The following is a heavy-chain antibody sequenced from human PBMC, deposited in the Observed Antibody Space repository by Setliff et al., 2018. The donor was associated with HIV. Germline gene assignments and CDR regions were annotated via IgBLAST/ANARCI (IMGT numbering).Heavy chain of an antibody. Sequence: GASVKVSCKASGGTFRDFAISWVRQAPGQGLEWMGGIMPVFRTPAYAQKFQGRLTLTADETTTTAYMDLSGLRSEDTAVYYCGSREFHGGNYYYFMDVWGEGTTVTVSS. CDR2: IMPVFRTP. J-gene: IGHJ6*03. D-gene: IGHD3-3*01. V-gene: IGHV1-69*13. CDR3: GSREFHGGNYYYFMDV. CDR1: GGTFRDFA.